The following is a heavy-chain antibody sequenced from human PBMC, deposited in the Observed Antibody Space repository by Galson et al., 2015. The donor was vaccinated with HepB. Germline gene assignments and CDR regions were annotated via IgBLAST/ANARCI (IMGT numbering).Heavy chain of an antibody. CDR3: AKDSDYGDYGRGDAFDI. V-gene: IGHV3-23*01. CDR1: GFTFSSYA. J-gene: IGHJ3*02. D-gene: IGHD4-17*01. CDR2: ISGSGGST. Sequence: SLRLSCAASGFTFSSYAMSWVRQAPGKGLEWVSAISGSGGSTYYADSVKGRFTISRDNSKNTLYLQMNSLRAEDTAVYYCAKDSDYGDYGRGDAFDIWGQGTMVTVSS.